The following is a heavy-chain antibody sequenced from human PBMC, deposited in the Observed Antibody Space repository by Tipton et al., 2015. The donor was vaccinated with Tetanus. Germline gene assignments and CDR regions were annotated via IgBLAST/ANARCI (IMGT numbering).Heavy chain of an antibody. J-gene: IGHJ4*02. Sequence: SLRLSCAASGFTFSSYAMSWVRQAPGKGLEWVSAISGSGGSTYYADSVKGRFTISRDNSKNTLYLQMNSLRAEDTAVYYCAKDPADSGALDYWGQGTLVTVSS. CDR1: GFTFSSYA. CDR3: AKDPADSGALDY. D-gene: IGHD2-15*01. V-gene: IGHV3-23*01. CDR2: ISGSGGST.